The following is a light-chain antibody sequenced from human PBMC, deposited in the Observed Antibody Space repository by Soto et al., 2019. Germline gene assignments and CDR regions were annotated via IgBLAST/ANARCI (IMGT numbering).Light chain of an antibody. Sequence: DVQMTQSPSTLSASVGDRVTITCRASQNIDNWLAWYQQKPRKAPKLLIYKASSLETGVPSRFSGSGSGTDFTLTISSLQPDDLASYYCQQYDHYPITFGQGTRLEI. CDR2: KAS. CDR3: QQYDHYPIT. CDR1: QNIDNW. J-gene: IGKJ5*01. V-gene: IGKV1-5*03.